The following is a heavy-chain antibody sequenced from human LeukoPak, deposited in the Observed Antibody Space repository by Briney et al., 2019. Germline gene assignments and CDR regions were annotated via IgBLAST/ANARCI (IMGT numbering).Heavy chain of an antibody. V-gene: IGHV3-23*01. Sequence: PSETLSLTCTVSGYSISSGYYWGWIRQPPGKGLEWVSAISGSGGSTYYADSVKGRFTISRDNSKNTLYLQMNSLRAEDTAVYYCAKNPVVRGVINRNYFDYWGQGTLVTVSS. CDR2: ISGSGGST. CDR1: GYSISSGYY. D-gene: IGHD3-10*01. J-gene: IGHJ4*02. CDR3: AKNPVVRGVINRNYFDY.